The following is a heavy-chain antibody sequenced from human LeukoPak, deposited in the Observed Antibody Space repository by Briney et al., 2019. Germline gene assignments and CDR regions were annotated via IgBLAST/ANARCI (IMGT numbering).Heavy chain of an antibody. Sequence: SETLSLTCTVSGGSISSGDYYWSWIRQPPGKGLEWIGFIYYSGSTYYNPSLKSRVTISVDTSKNQFSLKLSSVTAADTAVYYCARDLLNEGNHLDYWGQGTLVTVSS. CDR2: IYYSGST. D-gene: IGHD4-23*01. J-gene: IGHJ4*02. CDR1: GGSISSGDYY. CDR3: ARDLLNEGNHLDY. V-gene: IGHV4-30-4*01.